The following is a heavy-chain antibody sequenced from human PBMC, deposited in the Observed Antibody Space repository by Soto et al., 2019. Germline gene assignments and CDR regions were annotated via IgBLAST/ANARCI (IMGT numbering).Heavy chain of an antibody. CDR2: ISGSGDNT. CDR3: XXXXXXXXXXXXXXAT. Sequence: EVQLLEFGGDLVQPGESLRLSCTASGFAFNNYAMHWVRQTPEKGLEXXSGISGSGDNTIYAGSVKGRFTISRDNSNXXXXXXXXXXXXXXXXXXXXXXXXXXXXXXXXXXATWGQGTLVTVSS. CDR1: GFAFNNYA. V-gene: IGHV3-23*01. J-gene: IGHJ5*02.